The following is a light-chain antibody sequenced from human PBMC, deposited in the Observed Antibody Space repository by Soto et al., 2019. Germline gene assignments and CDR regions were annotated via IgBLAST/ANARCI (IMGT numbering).Light chain of an antibody. J-gene: IGKJ4*01. CDR2: GAS. CDR1: RGISKY. V-gene: IGKV1-16*01. CDR3: QRCNNYPSST. Sequence: DIQITQSPSSLSASVGDRVTITCRASRGISKYLAWYQQKPGKAPKLLXYGASTLQSGVPSRFSGSGSGTDFTLIISSLQPEDFANYDCQRCNNYPSSTFCEGTNVDI.